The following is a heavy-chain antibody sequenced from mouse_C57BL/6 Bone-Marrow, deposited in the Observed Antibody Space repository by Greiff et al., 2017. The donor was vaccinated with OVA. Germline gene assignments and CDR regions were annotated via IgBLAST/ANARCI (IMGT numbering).Heavy chain of an antibody. V-gene: IGHV1-72*01. Sequence: VQLQQSGAELVKPGASVKLSCKASGYTFTSYWMHWVKQRPGRGLEWIGRIDPNSGGTKYNEKFKSKATLTVDKPSSTAYMQRSSRTSEESAVYYCARHGSSYGFAYWGQGTLVTVSA. CDR1: GYTFTSYW. CDR2: IDPNSGGT. D-gene: IGHD1-1*01. CDR3: ARHGSSYGFAY. J-gene: IGHJ3*01.